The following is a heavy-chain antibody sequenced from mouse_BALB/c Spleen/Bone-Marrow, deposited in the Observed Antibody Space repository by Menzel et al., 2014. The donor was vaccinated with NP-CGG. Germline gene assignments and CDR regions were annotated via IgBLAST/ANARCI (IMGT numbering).Heavy chain of an antibody. Sequence: EVQLQQSGAELVKPGASVKLSCTASGFNIKDTYIHWVNQRPEQGLEWIARIDPANGFAKYDPKLQGKATLPAGTSSNTTYLHLSSLTSGDTAVYYCGRGCYGNWPYVMDYWGQGTSVTVSS. CDR1: GFNIKDTY. CDR2: IDPANGFA. V-gene: IGHV14-3*02. J-gene: IGHJ4*01. CDR3: GRGCYGNWPYVMDY. D-gene: IGHD2-1*01.